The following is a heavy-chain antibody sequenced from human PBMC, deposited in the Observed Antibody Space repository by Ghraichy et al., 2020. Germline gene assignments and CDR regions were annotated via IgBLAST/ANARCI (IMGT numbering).Heavy chain of an antibody. CDR3: ARRLWDHDAFDI. V-gene: IGHV4-39*01. CDR1: GGSISSSSYY. J-gene: IGHJ3*02. CDR2: IYYSGST. Sequence: SQTLSLTCTVSGGSISSSSYYWGWIRQPPGKGLEWIGSIYYSGSTYYNPSLKSRVTISVDTSKNQFSLKLSSVTAADTAVYYCARRLWDHDAFDIWGQGTMVTVSS. D-gene: IGHD1-26*01.